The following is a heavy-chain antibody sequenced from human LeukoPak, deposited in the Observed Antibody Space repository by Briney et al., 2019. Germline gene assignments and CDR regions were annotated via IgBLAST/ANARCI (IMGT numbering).Heavy chain of an antibody. CDR1: GSTFSTYD. V-gene: IGHV3-23*01. CDR3: AKGGKWDVTPFDY. J-gene: IGHJ4*02. Sequence: GGSLRLSCAASGSTFSTYDMNWVRQAPGKGLEWVSTISGGGGSTYYADSVKGRFTISRDNSKNTLYLQVNSLRAEDTAVYYCAKGGKWDVTPFDYWGQGTLVTVSS. D-gene: IGHD1-26*01. CDR2: ISGGGGST.